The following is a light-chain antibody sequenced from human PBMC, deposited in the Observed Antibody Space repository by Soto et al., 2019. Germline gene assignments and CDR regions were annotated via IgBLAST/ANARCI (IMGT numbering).Light chain of an antibody. CDR1: SSDVGGYNY. Sequence: QAVLTPPRPVSGAPGQSVTLSCPGTSSDVGGYNYVSWYQQHPGKALKLMIYDVTKRPSGVPDRFSGSKSGNTASLTISGLQAEDEADYYCCSYAGSYTYVFGTGTKVTVL. V-gene: IGLV2-11*01. CDR3: CSYAGSYTYV. J-gene: IGLJ1*01. CDR2: DVT.